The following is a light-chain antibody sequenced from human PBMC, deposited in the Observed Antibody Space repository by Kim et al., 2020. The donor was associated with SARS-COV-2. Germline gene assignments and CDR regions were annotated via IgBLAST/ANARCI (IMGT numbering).Light chain of an antibody. J-gene: IGKJ1*01. CDR3: RQYASSPWT. Sequence: SPGERATLSCRARESSSSSYLAWFQQKPGQAPRLLIYGASSRATGFPDRFSGSRSGTDFTLTISRLEPEDFAVYYCRQYASSPWTFGQGTKVDIK. CDR1: ESSSSSY. CDR2: GAS. V-gene: IGKV3-20*01.